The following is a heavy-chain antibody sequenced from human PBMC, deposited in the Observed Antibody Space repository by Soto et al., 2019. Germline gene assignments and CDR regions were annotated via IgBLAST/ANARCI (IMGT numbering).Heavy chain of an antibody. CDR3: ARVYSSGWYFDY. CDR1: GFSLRSYR. D-gene: IGHD6-19*01. CDR2: ITNDSGIK. V-gene: IGHV3-48*02. Sequence: AGGSLRLSCEASGFSLRSYRMNWVRHAPGKGLEWVSYITNDSGIKSYADSVKGRFAISRDNAEKSVYLQMNSLRDEDTAVYYCARVYSSGWYFDYWGQGTLVTVSS. J-gene: IGHJ4*02.